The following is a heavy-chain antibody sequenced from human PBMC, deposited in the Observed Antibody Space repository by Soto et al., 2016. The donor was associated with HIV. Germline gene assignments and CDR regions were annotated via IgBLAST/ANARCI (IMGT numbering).Heavy chain of an antibody. J-gene: IGHJ5*02. D-gene: IGHD6-19*01. CDR2: ISGSGGST. CDR1: GFTFSSYA. CDR3: AKDGQWLVTSGWFDP. V-gene: IGHV3-23*01. Sequence: EVQLLESGGGLVQPGGPVRLSCAASGFTFSSYAMSWVRQAPGKGLEWVSAISGSGGSTYYADSVKGRFTISRDNSKNTLYLQMNSLRAEDTAVNYCAKDGQWLVTSGWFDPWGQGTLVTVSS.